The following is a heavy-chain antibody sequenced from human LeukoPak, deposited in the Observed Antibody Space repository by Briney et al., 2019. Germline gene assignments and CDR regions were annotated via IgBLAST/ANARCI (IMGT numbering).Heavy chain of an antibody. D-gene: IGHD6-13*01. CDR3: ARDPPVAAGFNWFDP. Sequence: GGSLRLSCAASGFTFSSYGMNWVRQAPGKGLEWVSSISSSSSYIYYADSVKGRFTISRDNAKNSLYLQMNSLRAEDTAVYYCARDPPVAAGFNWFDPWGQGTLVTVSS. CDR2: ISSSSSYI. V-gene: IGHV3-21*01. J-gene: IGHJ5*02. CDR1: GFTFSSYG.